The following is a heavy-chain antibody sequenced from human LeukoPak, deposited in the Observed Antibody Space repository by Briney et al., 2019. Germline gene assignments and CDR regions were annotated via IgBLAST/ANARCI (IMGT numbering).Heavy chain of an antibody. V-gene: IGHV3-23*01. CDR3: AKDPNGDYIGTFDI. CDR2: ISGSGGST. J-gene: IGHJ3*02. Sequence: PGGSLRLSCATSQFNFNSYGMTWVRQAPGKGLDWVSSISGSGGSTQYADSVQGRFTISRDNSKNTLYLQMNSLRAEDTAVYYCAKDPNGDYIGTFDIWGQGTMVTVSS. D-gene: IGHD4-17*01. CDR1: QFNFNSYG.